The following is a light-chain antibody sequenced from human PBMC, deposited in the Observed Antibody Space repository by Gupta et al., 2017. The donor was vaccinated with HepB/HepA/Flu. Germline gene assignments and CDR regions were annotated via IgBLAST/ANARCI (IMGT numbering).Light chain of an antibody. V-gene: IGLV1-40*01. J-gene: IGLJ3*02. CDR1: SSNIGSAFD. Sequence: QSVLTQSPSVSGAPGQRVTISCTGSSSNIGSAFDVHWYRQLPGTAPKVVMYGTNNRPSGVPDRFSGSKSGASASLFINGLQAEDEADYFCTSFDNSLTGVVFGGGTKLSVL. CDR2: GTN. CDR3: TSFDNSLTGVV.